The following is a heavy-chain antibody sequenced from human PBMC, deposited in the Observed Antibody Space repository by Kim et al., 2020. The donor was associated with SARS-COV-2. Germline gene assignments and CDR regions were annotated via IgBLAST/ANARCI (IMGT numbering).Heavy chain of an antibody. D-gene: IGHD3-10*01. Sequence: GGSLRLSCAASGFTVSSKPLSWVRQSPGKGLEWVLQTYSGGSTTSADSVKDRFTISTDNSKNTLFLQMSGLRADDTAVYYCRVWLGDYNMDVWGQGTTVTVSS. CDR3: RVWLGDYNMDV. V-gene: IGHV3-66*01. J-gene: IGHJ6*02. CDR1: GFTVSSKP. CDR2: TYSGGST.